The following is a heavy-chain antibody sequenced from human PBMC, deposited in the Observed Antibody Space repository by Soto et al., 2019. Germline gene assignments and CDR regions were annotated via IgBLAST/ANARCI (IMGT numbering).Heavy chain of an antibody. J-gene: IGHJ3*02. Sequence: GASVKVSCKASGYTFTGYYMHWVRQAPGQGLEWMGWINPNSGGTNYAQKFQGWVTMTRDTSISTAYMELSRLRSDDTAVYYCARDSLLWFGELFQDRAFDIWGQGTMVTVSS. V-gene: IGHV1-2*04. D-gene: IGHD3-10*01. CDR3: ARDSLLWFGELFQDRAFDI. CDR1: GYTFTGYY. CDR2: INPNSGGT.